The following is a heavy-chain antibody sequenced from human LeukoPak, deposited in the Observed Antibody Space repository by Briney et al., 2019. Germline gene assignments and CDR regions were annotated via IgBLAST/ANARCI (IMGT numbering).Heavy chain of an antibody. V-gene: IGHV1-3*01. CDR1: GYTFTTYA. D-gene: IGHD3-22*01. CDR3: ARGRDSSNFDY. CDR2: INGGIGNT. Sequence: ASVKVSCKTSGYTFTTYAIHWVRQAPGQRPEWMGWINGGIGNTQYSQKFQGRVTITRDTSASTAYMELSSLKSEDTAVYYCARGRDSSNFDYWGQGTLVTVSS. J-gene: IGHJ4*02.